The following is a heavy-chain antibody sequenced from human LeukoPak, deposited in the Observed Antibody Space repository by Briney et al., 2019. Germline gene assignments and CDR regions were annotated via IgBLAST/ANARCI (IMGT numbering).Heavy chain of an antibody. V-gene: IGHV3-7*01. Sequence: GGSLRLSCAASGFTFNIYAMSWVRQAPGKGLEWVANINQDGTVKSYVDSVKGRFTISRDNAKNSLYLQMNSLRDEDTAVYYCARDMSWGQGTLVTVSS. J-gene: IGHJ5*02. CDR1: GFTFNIYA. CDR3: ARDMS. CDR2: INQDGTVK. D-gene: IGHD3-10*02.